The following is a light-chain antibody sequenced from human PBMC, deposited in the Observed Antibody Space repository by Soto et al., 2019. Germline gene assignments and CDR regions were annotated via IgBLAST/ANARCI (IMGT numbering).Light chain of an antibody. V-gene: IGKV3-15*01. Sequence: DIVMTQFPPTLSMSPGERATLSCGASLTVGNNLAWYQQKPGQAPRLLISYASTRATGIPARFSGSGSDKEFTLTISGLQSEDFAVYYCQQYNNWPPGATFGPGTKLEIK. CDR2: YAS. CDR3: QQYNNWPPGAT. J-gene: IGKJ3*01. CDR1: LTVGNN.